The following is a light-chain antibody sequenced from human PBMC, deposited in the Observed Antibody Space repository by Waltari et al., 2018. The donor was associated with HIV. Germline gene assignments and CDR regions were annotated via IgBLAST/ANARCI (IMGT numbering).Light chain of an antibody. CDR3: ATWDDSLNGVL. J-gene: IGLJ2*01. CDR2: RDT. CDR1: SSNIGSNS. V-gene: IGLV1-47*01. Sequence: SVLTQPPSASGTPGQKVTISCSGSSSNIGSNSVFWYQQLPGAAPKLPIYRDTQRPSGGPDRFSGSKSGTSASLAISGLRSEDEAVYSCATWDDSLNGVLFGGGTNLNVL.